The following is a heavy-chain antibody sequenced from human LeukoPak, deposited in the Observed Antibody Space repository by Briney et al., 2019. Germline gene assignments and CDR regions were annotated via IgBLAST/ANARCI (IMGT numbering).Heavy chain of an antibody. CDR3: ANFFGNNFGF. CDR2: SRDRAHSYTT. J-gene: IGHJ4*02. D-gene: IGHD5-24*01. CDR1: GLFFSDHY. V-gene: IGHV3-72*01. Sequence: GGSLRLSCAASGLFFSDHYMDWVRHAPGRGLEWVGRSRDRAHSYTTEYATSVEGRFTISRDASKNSLYLQMNSLKTEDTAVYYCANFFGNNFGFWGQGTLVTVSS.